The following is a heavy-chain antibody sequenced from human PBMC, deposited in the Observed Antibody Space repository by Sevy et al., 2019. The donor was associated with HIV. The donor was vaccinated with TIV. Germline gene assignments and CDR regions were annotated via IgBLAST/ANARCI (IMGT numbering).Heavy chain of an antibody. D-gene: IGHD5-18*01. CDR3: VREGLEGYSYSLDY. J-gene: IGHJ4*01. Sequence: GGSLRLSCAASGFSFSIYWMSWVRQAPGKGLEWVATMKQDGSEEDYVYSVKGRFTISRDNAKNSLFLQMNSLSAEDTAVYYCVREGLEGYSYSLDYWGHGTLVTVSS. V-gene: IGHV3-7*01. CDR2: MKQDGSEE. CDR1: GFSFSIYW.